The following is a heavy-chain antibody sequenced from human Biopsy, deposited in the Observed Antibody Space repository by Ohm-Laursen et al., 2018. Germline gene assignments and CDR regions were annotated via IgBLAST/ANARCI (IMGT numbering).Heavy chain of an antibody. V-gene: IGHV3-21*01. CDR2: STSRTSST. D-gene: IGHD3-10*01. CDR3: ARWYGDLFYYYNGMDV. Sequence: LRLSCTASGFTFTVCSIVWVRQAPGKGLEWVSSSTSRTSSTYYADSVKGRVTLSRDNANNSVYLLMNNLRVDDTAVYYCARWYGDLFYYYNGMDVWGQGTTVTVSS. J-gene: IGHJ6*02. CDR1: GFTFTVCS.